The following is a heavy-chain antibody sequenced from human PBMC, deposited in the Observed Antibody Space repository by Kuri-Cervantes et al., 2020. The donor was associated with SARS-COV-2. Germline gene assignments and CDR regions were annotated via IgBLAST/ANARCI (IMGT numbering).Heavy chain of an antibody. CDR3: ASFLEGQTVTTAGVFDY. J-gene: IGHJ4*02. V-gene: IGHV3-21*01. CDR2: ISSSGSYI. CDR1: GFTFSSYS. Sequence: GESLKISCAASGFTFSSYSMNWVRQAPGKGLEWVSSISSSGSYIYYADSVKGRFTISRDNAKNSLYLQMNSLRAEDTAVYYCASFLEGQTVTTAGVFDYWGQGTLVTVSS. D-gene: IGHD4-17*01.